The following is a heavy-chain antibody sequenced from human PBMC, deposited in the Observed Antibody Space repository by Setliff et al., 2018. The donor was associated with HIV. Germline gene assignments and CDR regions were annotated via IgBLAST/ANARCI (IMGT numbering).Heavy chain of an antibody. J-gene: IGHJ5*02. CDR3: ARGVARQVVIDRWFDP. D-gene: IGHD2-21*01. CDR2: ISYSGST. Sequence: LSLTCAVFGGSFSDFYWSWIRQPPGKGLEWIGEISYSGSTVYNPSLKSQVTMSVDASKNLVSLNLNSVTAADTAIYYCARGVARQVVIDRWFDPWGQGTPVTVSS. CDR1: GGSFSDFY. V-gene: IGHV4-34*01.